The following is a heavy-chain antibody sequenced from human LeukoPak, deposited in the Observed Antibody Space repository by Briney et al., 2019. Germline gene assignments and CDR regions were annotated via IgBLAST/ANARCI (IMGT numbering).Heavy chain of an antibody. V-gene: IGHV1-18*01. CDR1: GGTFSSYG. CDR3: ARSHAGAQIDY. D-gene: IGHD1-26*01. J-gene: IGHJ4*02. Sequence: ASVKVSCKASGGTFSSYGISWVRQAPGQGLEWMGWISAYNGNTNYAQKLQGRVTMTTDTSTSTAYMELRSLRSDDTAVYYCARSHAGAQIDYWGQGTLVTVSS. CDR2: ISAYNGNT.